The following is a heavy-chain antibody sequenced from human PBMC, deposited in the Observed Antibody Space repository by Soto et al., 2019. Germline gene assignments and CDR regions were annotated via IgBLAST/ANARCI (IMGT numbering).Heavy chain of an antibody. CDR2: IYTSGST. V-gene: IGHV4-4*07. D-gene: IGHD3-9*01. CDR1: GGSISSYY. CDR3: ASGAVYDILTGYYRETFDY. Sequence: LSLTCTVSGGSISSYYWSWIRQPAGKGLEWIGRIYTSGSTNYNPSLKSRVTMSVDTSKNQFSLKLSSVTAADTAVYYCASGAVYDILTGYYRETFDYWGQGTLVTVSS. J-gene: IGHJ4*02.